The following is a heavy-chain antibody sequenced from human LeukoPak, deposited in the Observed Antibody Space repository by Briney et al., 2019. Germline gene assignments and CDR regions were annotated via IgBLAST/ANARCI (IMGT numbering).Heavy chain of an antibody. J-gene: IGHJ3*02. V-gene: IGHV4-61*02. CDR1: GGSINSDNYY. CDR2: IYTSGST. CDR3: VRVMNARHGSFDI. D-gene: IGHD2-15*01. Sequence: PSETLSLTCTVSGGSINSDNYYWSWIRQPAGKGLEWVGRIYTSGSTNYNPSLNSRVTISLDTSKNQSSLNLSSVTAADTAVYYCVRVMNARHGSFDIWGQGTMVTVSS.